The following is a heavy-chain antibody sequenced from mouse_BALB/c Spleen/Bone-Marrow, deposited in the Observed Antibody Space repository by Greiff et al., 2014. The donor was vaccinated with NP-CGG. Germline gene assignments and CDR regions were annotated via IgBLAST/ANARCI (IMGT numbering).Heavy chain of an antibody. CDR3: ARETYGNAWFAY. Sequence: QLQQSGAELVRPGSSVKISCKASGYAFSDYWMNWVKQRPGQGLEWIGQIYPGDGDTNYIGKFKGKATLTADKSSSTAYMQLSSLTSEDSVVYFCARETYGNAWFAYWGQGTLVTVSA. CDR2: IYPGDGDT. D-gene: IGHD2-1*01. J-gene: IGHJ3*01. V-gene: IGHV1-80*01. CDR1: GYAFSDYW.